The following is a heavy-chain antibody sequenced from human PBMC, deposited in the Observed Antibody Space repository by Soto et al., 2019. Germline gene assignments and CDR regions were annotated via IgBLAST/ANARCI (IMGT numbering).Heavy chain of an antibody. J-gene: IGHJ4*02. CDR1: GFTFREYG. CDR3: ARTGHEFSVERIDY. V-gene: IGHV1-18*01. CDR2: TSADNGDT. Sequence: QVQLVQSGPDVKKPWASVKVSCKASGFTFREYGISWVRQAPGQGLEWMGWTSADNGDTNYALRFQGRVSMTTDTSTETAYMEVRSLRSDDTAVYYCARTGHEFSVERIDYWGQGSLVIVSS. D-gene: IGHD1-1*01.